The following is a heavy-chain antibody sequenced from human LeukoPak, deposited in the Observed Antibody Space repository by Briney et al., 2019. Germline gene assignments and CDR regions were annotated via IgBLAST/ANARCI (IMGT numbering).Heavy chain of an antibody. J-gene: IGHJ4*02. CDR2: IYPGDSDT. CDR3: ARTEHCSSISCSSGYFDY. V-gene: IGHV5-51*01. CDR1: GYSFTSYW. D-gene: IGHD2-2*01. Sequence: GESLQISCQGSGYSFTSYWIGWVRQMPGKGLEWIGIIYPGDSDTRCSPSFQGQVTISADKSISTAYLQWSSLKASDTAIYYCARTEHCSSISCSSGYFDYWGQGTLVTVSS.